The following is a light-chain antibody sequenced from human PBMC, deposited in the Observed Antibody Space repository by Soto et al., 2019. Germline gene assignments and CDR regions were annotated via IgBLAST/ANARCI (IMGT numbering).Light chain of an antibody. V-gene: IGKV2-28*01. CDR3: MQALQSPRT. J-gene: IGKJ2*02. CDR2: LGS. CDR1: QPLLHSNGFNY. Sequence: DVVMTQSPLSLPVPPGEPASISCRSSQPLLHSNGFNYLDWYLQRPGQSPQLLIFLGSTRASGVPDRFSVSGSGTDFTLKISRVEAEDVGVYYCMQALQSPRTFGQGTKLEIK.